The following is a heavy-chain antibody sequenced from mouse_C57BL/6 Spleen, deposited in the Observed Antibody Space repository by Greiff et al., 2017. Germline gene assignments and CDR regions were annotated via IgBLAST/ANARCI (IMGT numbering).Heavy chain of an antibody. Sequence: VQLQQSGPELVKPGASVKISCKASGYSFTSYYIHWVKQRPGQGLEWIGWIYPGSGNTKYNEKFKGKATLTADTSSSTAYMQLSSLTSEDSAVYYCASSARNGSSYLYWYFDVWGTGTTVTVSS. J-gene: IGHJ1*03. CDR1: GYSFTSYY. CDR3: ASSARNGSSYLYWYFDV. D-gene: IGHD1-1*01. CDR2: IYPGSGNT. V-gene: IGHV1-66*01.